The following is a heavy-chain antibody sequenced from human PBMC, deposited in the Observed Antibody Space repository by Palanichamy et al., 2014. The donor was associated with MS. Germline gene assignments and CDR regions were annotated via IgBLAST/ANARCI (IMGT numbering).Heavy chain of an antibody. CDR2: LLHWEH. D-gene: IGHD6-13*01. J-gene: IGHJ4*02. CDR3: ARGSSTATAGRFDF. CDR1: WLHQYIL. V-gene: IGHV4-59*01. Sequence: QVQLQESGPGLVEAFGDPVPHLHCLWWLHQYILLELDPAVPREGTGVDWICLLHWEHHVQPTLKSRASISLDTSKNQFSLKLSSVTAADTAVFYCARGSSTATAGRFDFWGQGTLVTVSS.